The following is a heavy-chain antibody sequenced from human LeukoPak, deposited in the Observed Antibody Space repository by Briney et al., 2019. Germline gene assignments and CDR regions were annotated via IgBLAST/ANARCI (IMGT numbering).Heavy chain of an antibody. J-gene: IGHJ1*01. CDR2: IRGSGAST. V-gene: IGHV3-23*01. CDR3: AKVGYTYGYRTPPEYFQH. D-gene: IGHD5-18*01. Sequence: GGSLRLSCAASGFIFSDYYMSWVRQAPGKGLEWVSFIRGSGASTYYADSVKGRFTISRDNSKNTLYLQMNSLRAEDTAVYYCAKVGYTYGYRTPPEYFQHWGQGTLVTVSS. CDR1: GFIFSDYY.